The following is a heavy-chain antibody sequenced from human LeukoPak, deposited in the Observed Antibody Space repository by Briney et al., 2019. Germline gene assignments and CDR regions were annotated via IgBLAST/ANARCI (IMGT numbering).Heavy chain of an antibody. D-gene: IGHD6-19*01. CDR1: GFTFSSYA. V-gene: IGHV3-23*01. J-gene: IGHJ3*02. CDR2: ISGSGGST. CDR3: AKLSSSGWYMSAFDI. Sequence: PGGSLRLSCAASGFTFSSYAMSWVRQAPGKGLEWVSAISGSGGSTYYADSVKGRFTISRDNSKNTLYLQMNSLRAEDTAVHYCAKLSSSGWYMSAFDIWGQGTMVTVSS.